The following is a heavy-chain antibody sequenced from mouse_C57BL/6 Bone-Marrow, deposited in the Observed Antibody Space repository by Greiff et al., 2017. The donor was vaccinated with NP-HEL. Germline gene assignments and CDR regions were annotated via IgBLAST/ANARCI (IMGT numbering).Heavy chain of an antibody. D-gene: IGHD1-1*01. CDR2: IYPGGGYT. CDR3: ARYGSSPSWYFDV. J-gene: IGHJ1*03. V-gene: IGHV1-63*01. CDR1: GYTFTNYW. Sequence: QVQLQQSGAELVRPGTSVKMSCKASGYTFTNYWIGWAKQRPGHGLEWIGDIYPGGGYTNYNEKFKGKATLTADKSSSTAYMQVSSLTAEDSAIYYCARYGSSPSWYFDVWGTGTTVTVSS.